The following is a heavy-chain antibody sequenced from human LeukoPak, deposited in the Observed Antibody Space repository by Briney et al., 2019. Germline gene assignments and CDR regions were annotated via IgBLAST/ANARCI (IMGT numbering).Heavy chain of an antibody. D-gene: IGHD5-18*01. CDR3: ARETAMVAVDYYGMDV. CDR2: IIPIFGTA. CDR1: GGTFSSYA. V-gene: IGHV1-69*13. J-gene: IGHJ6*02. Sequence: WASVKVSCKASGGTFSSYAISWVRQAPGRGLEWMGGIIPIFGTANYAQKFQGRVTITADESTSTAYMELSSLRSEDTAVYYCARETAMVAVDYYGMDVWGQGTTVTVSS.